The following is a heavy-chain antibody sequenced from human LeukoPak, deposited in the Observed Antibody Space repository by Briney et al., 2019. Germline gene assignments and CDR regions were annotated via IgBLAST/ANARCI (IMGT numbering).Heavy chain of an antibody. CDR2: ISWNSGSI. Sequence: PGRSLRLSCAASGFTFDDYAMHWVRQAPGKGLEWVSGISWNSGSIGYADSVKGRFTISRDNAKNSLYLQMNSLRAEDTAVYYCWYRWLQPYYFDYWGQGTLVTVSS. J-gene: IGHJ4*02. V-gene: IGHV3-9*01. CDR3: WYRWLQPYYFDY. CDR1: GFTFDDYA. D-gene: IGHD5-24*01.